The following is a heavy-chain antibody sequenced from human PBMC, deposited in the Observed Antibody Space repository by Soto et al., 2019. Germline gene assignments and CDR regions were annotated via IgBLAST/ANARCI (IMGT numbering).Heavy chain of an antibody. D-gene: IGHD6-13*01. CDR2: IYHSGST. Sequence: PSETLSLTCAVSSGSISSSNWWSWVRQPPGKGLEWIGEIYHSGSTNYNPSLKSRVTISVDKSKNQFSLKLSSVTAADTAVYYCATGGQQLTSYGYFDLWGRGTLVT. CDR1: SGSISSSNW. CDR3: ATGGQQLTSYGYFDL. V-gene: IGHV4-4*02. J-gene: IGHJ2*01.